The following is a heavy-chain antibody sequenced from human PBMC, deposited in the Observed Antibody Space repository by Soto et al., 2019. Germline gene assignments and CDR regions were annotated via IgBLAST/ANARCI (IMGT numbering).Heavy chain of an antibody. V-gene: IGHV3-48*02. CDR1: GFTFSLYS. CDR2: ISRSSTGI. J-gene: IGHJ6*02. Sequence: EVQLVESGGGLVQPGGSLRLSCAASGFTFSLYSMSWVRQAPGKGLEWVSYISRSSTGIHYADSVKGRFTISRDDATNSMHLQMTSLRDGATAVYYCARAVTRGLDVWGQGTTVSISS. CDR3: ARAVTRGLDV. D-gene: IGHD2-2*01.